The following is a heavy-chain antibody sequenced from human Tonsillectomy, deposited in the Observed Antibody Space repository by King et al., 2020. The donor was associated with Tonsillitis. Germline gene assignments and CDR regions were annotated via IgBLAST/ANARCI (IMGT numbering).Heavy chain of an antibody. D-gene: IGHD3-3*01. V-gene: IGHV4-31*03. CDR1: GGSISNGAYY. Sequence: VQLQESGPGLVKPSQTLSLTCTVSGGSISNGAYYWSWIRQHPGRGLEWIGYIYYSGSTFYNPSLKSRVTLSVDTSKNQFSLKLSSVTAADTAVYYCARVLPTIFGVVNFFYYMDVWGKGTTVTVSS. CDR3: ARVLPTIFGVVNFFYYMDV. CDR2: IYYSGST. J-gene: IGHJ6*03.